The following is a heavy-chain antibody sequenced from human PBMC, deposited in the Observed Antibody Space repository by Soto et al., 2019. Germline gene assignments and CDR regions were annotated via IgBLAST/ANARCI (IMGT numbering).Heavy chain of an antibody. V-gene: IGHV4-39*01. CDR3: ARLEGLATISYYFDF. CDR2: IYYSGST. CDR1: GGSISSSSYY. J-gene: IGHJ4*02. Sequence: QLQLQESGPGLVKPSEALSLTCSVSGGSISSSSYYWGWIRQPPGQGLEWIGRIYYSGSTYYNPPPKSRVTMSIDKSQNQFSLKLSALTAADTAVYYCARLEGLATISYYFDFWGQGTLVTVSS. D-gene: IGHD3-9*01.